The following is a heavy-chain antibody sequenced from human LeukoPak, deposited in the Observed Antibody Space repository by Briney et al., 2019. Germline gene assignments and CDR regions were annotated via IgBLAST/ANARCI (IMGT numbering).Heavy chain of an antibody. CDR1: GYTFTGYY. V-gene: IGHV1-2*02. Sequence: ASVKVSCKASGYTFTGYYMHWVRQAPGQGLEWMGWINPNSGGTNYAQKFQGRVTMTRDTSISTAYMELSRLRSDDTAVYYCARPGYVWGSYRPPYFDYWGQGTLVTVSS. J-gene: IGHJ4*02. CDR3: ARPGYVWGSYRPPYFDY. CDR2: INPNSGGT. D-gene: IGHD3-16*02.